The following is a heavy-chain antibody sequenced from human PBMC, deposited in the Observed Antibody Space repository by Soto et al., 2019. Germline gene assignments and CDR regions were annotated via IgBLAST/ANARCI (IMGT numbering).Heavy chain of an antibody. V-gene: IGHV4-30-2*01. D-gene: IGHD4-17*01. CDR3: ARMTTSWFDP. Sequence: SETLSLTCAVSGGSISSGGYSWSWIRQPPGKGLEWIGYIYHSGSTYYNPSPKSRVTISVDRSKNQFSLKLSSVTAADTAVYYCARMTTSWFDPWGQGTLVTVSS. CDR1: GGSISSGGYS. J-gene: IGHJ5*02. CDR2: IYHSGST.